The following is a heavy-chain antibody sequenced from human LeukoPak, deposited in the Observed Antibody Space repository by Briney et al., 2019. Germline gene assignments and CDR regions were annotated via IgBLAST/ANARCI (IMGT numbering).Heavy chain of an antibody. CDR1: GFTSSSLW. Sequence: RGSLRLSWAVSGFTSSSLWMSWVRPAPGKGLGWVGTILSEGSETYYVDSVKARFTISRDNAKNSRNLQMNSLRAEDRAVYYCARAWYCICGSCRFDCCGQGTLVTVSS. V-gene: IGHV3-7*03. J-gene: IGHJ4*02. CDR2: ILSEGSET. D-gene: IGHD2-15*01. CDR3: ARAWYCICGSCRFDC.